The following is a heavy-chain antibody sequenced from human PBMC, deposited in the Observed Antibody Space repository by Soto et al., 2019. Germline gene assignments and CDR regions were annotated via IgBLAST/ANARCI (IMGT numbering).Heavy chain of an antibody. Sequence: ASVKVSCKASGYTFTSYGISWVRQAPGQGLEWMGWISAYNGNTNYAQKLQGRVTMTTDTSTSTACMELRSLRSDDTAVYYCARGPSITIFGVVIIPYDMDVWGQGTTVTVSS. D-gene: IGHD3-3*01. V-gene: IGHV1-18*01. CDR2: ISAYNGNT. CDR1: GYTFTSYG. CDR3: ARGPSITIFGVVIIPYDMDV. J-gene: IGHJ6*02.